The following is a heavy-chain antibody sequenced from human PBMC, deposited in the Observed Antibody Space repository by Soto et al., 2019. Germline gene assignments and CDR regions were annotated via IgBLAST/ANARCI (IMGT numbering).Heavy chain of an antibody. J-gene: IGHJ6*02. V-gene: IGHV3-48*03. CDR3: ARDGVDSSGYYDHYYGMDV. CDR2: ISSSGSTI. D-gene: IGHD3-22*01. Sequence: PGGSLRLSCAASGFTFSSYEMNWVRQAPGKGLEWVSYISSSGSTIYYADSVKGRFTISRDNAKNSLYLQMNSLRAEDTAGYYCARDGVDSSGYYDHYYGMDVWGQGTTVTVSS. CDR1: GFTFSSYE.